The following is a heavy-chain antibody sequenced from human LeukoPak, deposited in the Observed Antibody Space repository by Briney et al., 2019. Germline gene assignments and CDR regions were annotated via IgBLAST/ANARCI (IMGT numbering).Heavy chain of an antibody. CDR3: ARDRSSFSYAFDI. CDR2: ISTYSDNR. Sequence: ASVKVSCKASGYTFTTYAIHWVRQAPGQRLEWMGWISTYSDNRRYSPKFQGTVTITTDTSASTAYMELSSLRSEDTAVYYCARDRSSFSYAFDIWGQGTMVTVSS. V-gene: IGHV1-3*04. D-gene: IGHD6-6*01. CDR1: GYTFTTYA. J-gene: IGHJ3*02.